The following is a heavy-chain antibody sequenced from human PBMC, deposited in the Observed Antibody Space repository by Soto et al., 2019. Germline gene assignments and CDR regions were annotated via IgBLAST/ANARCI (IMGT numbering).Heavy chain of an antibody. V-gene: IGHV3-23*01. CDR2: ISGSGGST. CDR1: GFTFSSHA. Sequence: GGSLRLSCAASGFTFSSHAMSWVRQAPGKGLEWVSAISGSGGSTYYADSVKGRFTISRDNSKKTLYLQMNSLRAEDTAVYYCAKDTDLLRFLGWLPSDSWGKGTLVTV. D-gene: IGHD3-3*01. CDR3: AKDTDLLRFLGWLPSDS. J-gene: IGHJ4*02.